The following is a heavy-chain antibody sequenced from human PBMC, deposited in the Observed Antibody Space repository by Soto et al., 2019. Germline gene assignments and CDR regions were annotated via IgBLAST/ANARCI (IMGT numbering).Heavy chain of an antibody. V-gene: IGHV1-69*01. CDR2: IIPIFGTA. J-gene: IGHJ6*02. Sequence: QVQLVQSGAEVKKPGSSVKVSCKASGGTFSSYAISWVRQAPGQGLEWMGGIIPIFGTANYAQKFQGRVTITADESTSTDYMELSSLRSGDTAVYYCARSNLRCAPGPAAIGRWRSYYYGMDGWGPRTTVTVSS. CDR3: ARSNLRCAPGPAAIGRWRSYYYGMDG. D-gene: IGHD2-2*02. CDR1: GGTFSSYA.